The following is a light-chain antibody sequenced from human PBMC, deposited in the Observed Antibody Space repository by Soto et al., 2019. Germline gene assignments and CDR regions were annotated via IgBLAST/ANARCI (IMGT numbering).Light chain of an antibody. CDR2: GAS. Sequence: EIVMTQSPATLSLSPGERATLSCRASQSVSSNLAWFQHKPGQAPRPLIFGASSRATGVPARFSGSGSGTEFTLTISSLQSEDFAVYYCQQYNNWPPLFTFGPGTKVDIK. CDR3: QQYNNWPPLFT. V-gene: IGKV3-15*01. CDR1: QSVSSN. J-gene: IGKJ3*01.